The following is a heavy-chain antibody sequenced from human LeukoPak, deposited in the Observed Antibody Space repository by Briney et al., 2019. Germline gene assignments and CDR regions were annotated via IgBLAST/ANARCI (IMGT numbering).Heavy chain of an antibody. CDR2: IYHTGST. CDR1: GGSITNYY. CDR3: ARGPTRYYFDY. V-gene: IGHV4-59*01. Sequence: SETLSLTCTVSGGSITNYYWGWVRQPPGQGLEWIAYIYHTGSTNYNPSLKSRVTISIDTSKNQFSLNLSSVTAADTAIYYCARGPTRYYFDYWGQGTLVTVSS. J-gene: IGHJ4*02.